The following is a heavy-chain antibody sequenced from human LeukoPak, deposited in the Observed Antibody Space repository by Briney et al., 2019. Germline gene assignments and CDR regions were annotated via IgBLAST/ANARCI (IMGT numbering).Heavy chain of an antibody. CDR1: GFTFSSHA. V-gene: IGHV3-23*01. J-gene: IGHJ4*02. CDR3: AKDWPVSGDHYSPFDY. CDR2: ISRSGGNT. Sequence: GGSLRLSCAASGFTFSSHAMSWVRQAPGKGLEWVAAISRSGGNTYYGDSVKGRFTISRDSSKNTLHLQMNSLRAEDTAVYYCAKDWPVSGDHYSPFDYWGQGTLVTVSS. D-gene: IGHD4-11*01.